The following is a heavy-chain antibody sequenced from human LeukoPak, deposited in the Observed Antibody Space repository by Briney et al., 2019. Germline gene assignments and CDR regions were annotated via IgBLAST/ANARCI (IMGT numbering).Heavy chain of an antibody. CDR2: IYHSGST. Sequence: SETLSLTCAVSGGSISIGGYSCSWIRQPPGKGLEWIGYIYHSGSTYYNPSLKSRVTISVDRSKNQFSLKLSSVTAADTAVYYCARVSPDYGGNSGGYNWFDPWGQGTLVTVSS. D-gene: IGHD4-23*01. V-gene: IGHV4-30-2*01. CDR1: GGSISIGGYS. CDR3: ARVSPDYGGNSGGYNWFDP. J-gene: IGHJ5*02.